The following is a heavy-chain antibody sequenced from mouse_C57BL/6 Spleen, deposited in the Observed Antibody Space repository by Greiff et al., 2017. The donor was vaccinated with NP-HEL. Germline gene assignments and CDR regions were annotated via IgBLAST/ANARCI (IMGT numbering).Heavy chain of an antibody. J-gene: IGHJ4*01. D-gene: IGHD1-1*01. CDR2: ILPGSGST. CDR3: ARRDYYYGSSPYYAMDY. V-gene: IGHV1-9*01. CDR1: GYTFTGYW. Sequence: QVQLQQSGAELMKPGASVKLSCKATGYTFTGYWIKWVKQRPGHGLEWIGEILPGSGSTNYNEKFKGKATFTADTSSNTAYMQLSSLTTEDSAIYYCARRDYYYGSSPYYAMDYWGQGTSVTVSS.